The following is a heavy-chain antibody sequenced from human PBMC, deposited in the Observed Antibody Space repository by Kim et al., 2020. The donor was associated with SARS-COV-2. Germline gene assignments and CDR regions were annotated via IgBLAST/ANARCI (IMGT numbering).Heavy chain of an antibody. CDR1: GYTFTSYA. D-gene: IGHD1-7*01. Sequence: ASVKVSCKASGYTFTSYAMNWVRQAPGQGLEWMGWINTNTGNPTYAQGFTGRFVFSLDTSVSTAYLQISSLKAEDTAVYYCAREPLTGTTFSWFDPWGQGTLVTVSS. CDR3: AREPLTGTTFSWFDP. CDR2: INTNTGNP. J-gene: IGHJ5*02. V-gene: IGHV7-4-1*02.